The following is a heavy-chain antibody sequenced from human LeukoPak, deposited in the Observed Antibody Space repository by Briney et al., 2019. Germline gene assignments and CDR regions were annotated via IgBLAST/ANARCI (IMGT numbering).Heavy chain of an antibody. D-gene: IGHD3-9*01. CDR2: IYLGDSDT. Sequence: GASLQISCEGAGSIFTSYWIGWVRQLAGKGVEWMGIIYLGDSDTKYSPSFQGQVTISADKSIITAYLQWSSLKASDTAMYYCARQGVQYYDILTGYFPFDYWGQGTLVTVSS. CDR1: GSIFTSYW. J-gene: IGHJ4*02. V-gene: IGHV5-51*01. CDR3: ARQGVQYYDILTGYFPFDY.